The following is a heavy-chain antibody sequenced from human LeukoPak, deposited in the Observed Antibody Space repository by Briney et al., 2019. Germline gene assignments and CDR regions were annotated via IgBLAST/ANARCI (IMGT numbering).Heavy chain of an antibody. CDR3: AKDRDVTIFGVPFDY. D-gene: IGHD3-3*01. V-gene: IGHV3-30*02. CDR2: IRYDGSNK. J-gene: IGHJ4*02. CDR1: GFTFSSYG. Sequence: GGSLRLSFAASGFTFSSYGMHWVRQAPGKGLEWVAFIRYDGSNKYYADSVKGRFTISRDNSKNTLYLQMNSLRAEDTAVYYCAKDRDVTIFGVPFDYWGQGTLVTVSS.